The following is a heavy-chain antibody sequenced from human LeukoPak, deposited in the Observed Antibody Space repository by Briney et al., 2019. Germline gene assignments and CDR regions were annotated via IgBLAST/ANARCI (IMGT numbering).Heavy chain of an antibody. D-gene: IGHD3-10*01. Sequence: SETLSLTCAVSGGSIGSSNWWSWVRQPPGKGLEWIGEIYHSGSTNYNPSLKSRVTISVDKSKNQFSLKLSSVTAADTAVYYCASTPLYYYGSGSRVDGAFDIWGQGTMVTVSS. J-gene: IGHJ3*02. CDR1: GGSIGSSNW. CDR2: IYHSGST. V-gene: IGHV4-4*02. CDR3: ASTPLYYYGSGSRVDGAFDI.